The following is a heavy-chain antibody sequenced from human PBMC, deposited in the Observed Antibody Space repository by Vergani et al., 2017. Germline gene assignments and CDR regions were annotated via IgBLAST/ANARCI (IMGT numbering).Heavy chain of an antibody. J-gene: IGHJ6*02. Sequence: QVQLVQSGAEVKKPGSPVKVSCKASGGTFSSYAISWVRQAPGQGLEWMGWISAYNGNTNYAQKLQGGVTMTTDTSTSTAYMELRSLRSDDTAVYYCARVGLYCSSTSCYYYYGMDVWGQGTTVTVSS. V-gene: IGHV1-18*01. CDR1: GGTFSSYA. D-gene: IGHD2-2*01. CDR3: ARVGLYCSSTSCYYYYGMDV. CDR2: ISAYNGNT.